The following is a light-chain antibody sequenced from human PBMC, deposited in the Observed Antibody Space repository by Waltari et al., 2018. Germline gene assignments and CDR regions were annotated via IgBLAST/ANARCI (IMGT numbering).Light chain of an antibody. Sequence: DIQMTQSPSSLSASVGDRVTITCRASQRISSYLDWYQQKPGKAPKLLIYGASSLQGWVPSRFSGSGSGTDFTLTISSLQPEDFATYYCQQSYRTPRTFGQGTKVEIE. J-gene: IGKJ1*01. CDR3: QQSYRTPRT. CDR1: QRISSY. CDR2: GAS. V-gene: IGKV1-39*01.